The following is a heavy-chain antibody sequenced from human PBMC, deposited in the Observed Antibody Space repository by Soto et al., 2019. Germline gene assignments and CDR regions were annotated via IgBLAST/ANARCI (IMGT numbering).Heavy chain of an antibody. CDR2: IYSGGGT. V-gene: IGHV3-66*01. CDR3: AGRQWELLLY. J-gene: IGHJ4*02. CDR1: GFTFSNNY. Sequence: PGGSLRLSCAASGFTFSNNYVNWVRQAPGKGLEWVSVIYSGGGTYYADSVKGRFTISRDNSKNTLYLQMNSLRAEDTAVYYCAGRQWELLLYWGQGTLVTVSS. D-gene: IGHD1-26*01.